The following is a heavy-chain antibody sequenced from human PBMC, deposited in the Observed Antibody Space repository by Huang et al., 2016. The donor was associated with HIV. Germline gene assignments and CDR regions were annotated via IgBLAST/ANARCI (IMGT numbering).Heavy chain of an antibody. D-gene: IGHD6-19*01. CDR3: ARRAVAGIYYYYYMDV. CDR1: GFTFSHYA. Sequence: QVQLVESGGGVVQPGRSLRLSCAASGFTFSHYAMHWVRQAPGKRLEGVGVISYDGSNKYYTDSVKGRFTSARDNSKNARYLQRNSLRAEDTAVYYCARRAVAGIYYYYYMDVWGKGTTVTVSS. J-gene: IGHJ6*03. CDR2: ISYDGSNK. V-gene: IGHV3-30-3*01.